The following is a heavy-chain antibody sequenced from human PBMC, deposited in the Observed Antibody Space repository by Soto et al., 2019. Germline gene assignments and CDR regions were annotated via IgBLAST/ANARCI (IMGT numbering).Heavy chain of an antibody. D-gene: IGHD6-19*01. CDR3: ARINSGNYKYDGFDM. J-gene: IGHJ3*02. V-gene: IGHV1-3*01. Sequence: QVYLVQSGAEVRPPGASVKVSCRTSGYSYNANSFHWVRQAPGQGLEWMGCVNGANGVTKISQKFQDRVTLSRDTSATTAYMELSSLRSEDTAVYFCARINSGNYKYDGFDMRGQGTTVTVAS. CDR1: GYSYNANS. CDR2: VNGANGVT.